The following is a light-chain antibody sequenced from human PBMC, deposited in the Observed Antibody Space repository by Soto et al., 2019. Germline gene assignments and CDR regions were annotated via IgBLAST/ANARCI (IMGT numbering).Light chain of an antibody. Sequence: EIVLTQSPGTLSLSPRERATLSCRASQSLSRTYLAWYQQRPGQAPRLLIYGASSRATGIPDRFSGSGSGTDFTLTISRLEPEDFAVYYCQQYDSSPHTFGGGTKVEIK. CDR1: QSLSRTY. V-gene: IGKV3-20*01. CDR2: GAS. CDR3: QQYDSSPHT. J-gene: IGKJ4*01.